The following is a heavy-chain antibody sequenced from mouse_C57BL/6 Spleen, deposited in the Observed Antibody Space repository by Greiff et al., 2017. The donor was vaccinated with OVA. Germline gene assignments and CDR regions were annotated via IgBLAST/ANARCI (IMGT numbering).Heavy chain of an antibody. V-gene: IGHV1-52*01. Sequence: QVQLQQPGAELVRPGSSVKLSCKASGYTFTSYWMHWVKQRPIQGLEWIGNIDTSDSETHYNQKFKDKATLTVDKSASTAYMQLSSLTSEDSAVYYCARVTGRGYFDYWGQGTTLTVSS. CDR2: IDTSDSET. J-gene: IGHJ2*01. CDR3: ARVTGRGYFDY. CDR1: GYTFTSYW. D-gene: IGHD2-13*01.